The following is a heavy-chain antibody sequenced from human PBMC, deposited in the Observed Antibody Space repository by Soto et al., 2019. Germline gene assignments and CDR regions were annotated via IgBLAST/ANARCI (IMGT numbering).Heavy chain of an antibody. CDR2: VSGSATST. J-gene: IGHJ4*02. CDR3: VKGSYGSGSRGYLDS. V-gene: IGHV3-23*01. CDR1: GITFRTYA. D-gene: IGHD3-10*01. Sequence: GGSLRLSCEVSGITFRTYAMAWVRQAPGKGPEWISSVSGSATSTFYADSVKGRFTISRDNSKSTVFLQMNSLRAEDTAVYYCVKGSYGSGSRGYLDSWGQGTVVTVSS.